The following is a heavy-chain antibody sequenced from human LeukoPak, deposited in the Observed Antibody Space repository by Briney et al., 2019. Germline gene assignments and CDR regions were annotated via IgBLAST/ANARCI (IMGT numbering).Heavy chain of an antibody. CDR2: IIPILGLA. D-gene: IGHD3-16*02. J-gene: IGHJ4*02. V-gene: IGHV1-69*04. Sequence: SVKVSCRASGGTFSSYAISWVRQAPGQGLEWMGRIIPILGLANHAQKFQGRVTITADKSTSTAYMELSSLRSEDTAVYYCASPLRLGGLSFWGQGTLVTVSS. CDR3: ASPLRLGGLSF. CDR1: GGTFSSYA.